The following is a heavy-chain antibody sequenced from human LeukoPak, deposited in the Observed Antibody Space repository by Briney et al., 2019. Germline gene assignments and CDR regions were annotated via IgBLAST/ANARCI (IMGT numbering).Heavy chain of an antibody. D-gene: IGHD2-21*02. V-gene: IGHV1-46*03. CDR2: INPSGGST. CDR1: GYTFTSYY. CDR3: ALSVVVTAIRDDAFDI. Sequence: ASVKVFCKASGYTFTSYYMHWVRQAPGQGLEWMGIINPSGGSTSYAQKFQGRVTMTRDMSTSTVYMELSSLRSEDTAVYYCALSVVVTAIRDDAFDIWGQGTMVTVSS. J-gene: IGHJ3*02.